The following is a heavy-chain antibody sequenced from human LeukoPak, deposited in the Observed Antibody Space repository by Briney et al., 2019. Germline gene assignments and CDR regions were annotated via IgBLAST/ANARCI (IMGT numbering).Heavy chain of an antibody. J-gene: IGHJ4*02. D-gene: IGHD1-7*01. CDR2: ISSSGSTI. Sequence: PGGSLRLSCAASGFTFSSYEMNWVRQAPGKGLEWVSYISSSGSTIYYADSVKGRFTISRDNAKNSLYLQMNSLRAEDTAVYYCAREVELLVVDYWGQGTLVTVSS. CDR1: GFTFSSYE. CDR3: AREVELLVVDY. V-gene: IGHV3-48*03.